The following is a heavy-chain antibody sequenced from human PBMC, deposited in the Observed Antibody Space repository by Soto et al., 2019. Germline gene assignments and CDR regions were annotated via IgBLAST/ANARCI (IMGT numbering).Heavy chain of an antibody. Sequence: ASVKVSCKASGYTFTSYGISWVRQAPGQGLEWMGWISAYNGNTNYSQKLQGRVTMTTDTSTSTAYMELRSLRSDDTAVYYCARNYYDSSGYYYNLGPEYFQLWGQGTLVTVSS. CDR1: GYTFTSYG. J-gene: IGHJ1*01. D-gene: IGHD3-22*01. V-gene: IGHV1-18*01. CDR2: ISAYNGNT. CDR3: ARNYYDSSGYYYNLGPEYFQL.